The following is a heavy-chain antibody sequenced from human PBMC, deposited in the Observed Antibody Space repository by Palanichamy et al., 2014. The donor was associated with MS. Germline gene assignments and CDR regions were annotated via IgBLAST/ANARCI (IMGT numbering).Heavy chain of an antibody. CDR3: ARERGSGHDLWSGYRYNWFDS. CDR1: GGSITSYY. D-gene: IGHD3-3*01. J-gene: IGHJ5*01. CDR2: IDSSWST. Sequence: QVQLQESGPGLVKPSETLSLTCSVTGGSITSYYWSWIRQPPGKGLKWIGYIDSSWSTNYNPSLKSRVTISSDTPKNQFSLKMRSVTTADTAVLFCARERGSGHDLWSGYRYNWFDSWGQGILVTVSS. V-gene: IGHV4-59*01.